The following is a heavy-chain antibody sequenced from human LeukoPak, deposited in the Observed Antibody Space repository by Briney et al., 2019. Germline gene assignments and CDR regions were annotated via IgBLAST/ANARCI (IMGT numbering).Heavy chain of an antibody. CDR3: ARGGYNLSY. CDR2: IYSSGST. D-gene: IGHD5-24*01. J-gene: IGHJ4*02. CDR1: GYSISSGNYY. V-gene: IGHV4-61*02. Sequence: SETLSLTCTVSGYSISSGNYYWSWLRQPAGKGLEWIGRIYSSGSTNYNPSLKSRVTISVDTSKNQFSLKLSSVTAADTAVYYCARGGYNLSYWGQGTLVTVSS.